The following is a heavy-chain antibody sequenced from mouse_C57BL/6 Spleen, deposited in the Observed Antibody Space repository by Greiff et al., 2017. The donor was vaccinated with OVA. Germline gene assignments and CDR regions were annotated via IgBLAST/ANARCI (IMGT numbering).Heavy chain of an antibody. D-gene: IGHD1-1*01. J-gene: IGHJ1*03. CDR1: GYTFTSYW. CDR3: ARERYYGSTGYFDV. Sequence: QVQLQQPGAELVKPGASVKLSCKASGYTFTSYWMHWVKQRPGQGLEWIGMIHPNSGSSNYNEKFKSKATLTVDNSSSTAYMQLSSLTSEDSAVYYCARERYYGSTGYFDVWGTGTTVTVSS. CDR2: IHPNSGSS. V-gene: IGHV1-64*01.